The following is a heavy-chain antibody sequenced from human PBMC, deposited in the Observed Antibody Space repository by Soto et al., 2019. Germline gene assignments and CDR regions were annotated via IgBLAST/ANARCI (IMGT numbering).Heavy chain of an antibody. CDR1: GDTFKNCV. J-gene: IGHJ6*02. CDR2: IIPLFGTT. D-gene: IGHD3-10*01. V-gene: IGHV1-69*01. Sequence: QVQVVQSGVEVRRPGSSVNVSCTASGDTFKNCVISRVRQAPGQGLQWMGGIIPLFGTTDFAQRFQGRLTITTDESTTTAYMELSRLRSEDTATYYCAAELGFGKLSVVWGQGTTVLVSS. CDR3: AAELGFGKLSVV.